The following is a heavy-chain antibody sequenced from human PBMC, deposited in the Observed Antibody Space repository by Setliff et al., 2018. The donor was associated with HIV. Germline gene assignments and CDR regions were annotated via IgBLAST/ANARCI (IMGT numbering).Heavy chain of an antibody. Sequence: ASVKVSCKASGYSFNGYYMYWVRQAPGQGLEWMGWIHPNSGGTNYAQKFQGRVTMTRDTSISTAYMEPSRLRSDDTAVYYCARAPYYDILTGYYMGCCPFDYWGQGTLVTVSS. CDR3: ARAPYYDILTGYYMGCCPFDY. V-gene: IGHV1-2*02. D-gene: IGHD3-9*01. CDR2: IHPNSGGT. J-gene: IGHJ4*02. CDR1: GYSFNGYY.